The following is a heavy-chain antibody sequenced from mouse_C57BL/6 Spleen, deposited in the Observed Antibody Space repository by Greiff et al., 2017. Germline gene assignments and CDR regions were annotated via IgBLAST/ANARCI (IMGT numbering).Heavy chain of an antibody. CDR1: GYTFTSYW. CDR2: IHPNSGST. CDR3: ASGLRYYCDY. D-gene: IGHD1-1*01. J-gene: IGHJ2*01. Sequence: QVQLQQPGAELVKPGASVKLSCKASGYTFTSYWMHWVKQRPGQGLEWIGMIHPNSGSTNYNEKFKSKATLTVDKSSSTAYMQLSSLTSEDSAVYYCASGLRYYCDYGGQGTTLTVSS. V-gene: IGHV1-64*01.